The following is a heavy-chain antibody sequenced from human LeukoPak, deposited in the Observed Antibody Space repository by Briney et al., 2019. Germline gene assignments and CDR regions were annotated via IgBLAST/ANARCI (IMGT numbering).Heavy chain of an antibody. CDR3: AKGVGELEDY. V-gene: IGHV1-69*04. D-gene: IGHD3-10*01. CDR2: IIPILGIA. J-gene: IGHJ4*02. Sequence: SVKVSCKASGYTFTSYDINWVRQATGQGLEWMGRIIPILGIANYAQKFQGRVTITADKSTSTAYMELSSLRSEDTAVYYCAKGVGELEDYWGQGTLVTVSS. CDR1: GYTFTSYD.